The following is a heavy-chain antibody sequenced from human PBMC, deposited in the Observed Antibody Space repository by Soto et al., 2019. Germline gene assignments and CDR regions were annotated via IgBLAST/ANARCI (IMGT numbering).Heavy chain of an antibody. CDR1: GFTFSSYW. Sequence: GGSLRLSCAASGFTFSSYWMSWVRQAPGKGLEWVANIKQDGSEKYYVDSVKGRFTISRDNAKNSLYLQMNSLRAEDTAVYYRAREERSSWYGKWFDHWGQGTLVTVSS. D-gene: IGHD6-13*01. J-gene: IGHJ5*02. CDR3: AREERSSWYGKWFDH. CDR2: IKQDGSEK. V-gene: IGHV3-7*01.